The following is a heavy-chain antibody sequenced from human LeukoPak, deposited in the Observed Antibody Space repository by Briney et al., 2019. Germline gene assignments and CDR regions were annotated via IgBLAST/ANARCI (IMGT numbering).Heavy chain of an antibody. CDR3: ARASGSYWWFDS. J-gene: IGHJ5*01. D-gene: IGHD1-26*01. Sequence: ASVKVSCKASGYTFTGYYLHWVRQAPGQGLEWMGCVNPNSGDTNYAQKFQGSVTMTRDTSISTVYMELSRLRSDDTAVYYCARASGSYWWFDSWGQGTLVAVSS. CDR1: GYTFTGYY. CDR2: VNPNSGDT. V-gene: IGHV1-2*02.